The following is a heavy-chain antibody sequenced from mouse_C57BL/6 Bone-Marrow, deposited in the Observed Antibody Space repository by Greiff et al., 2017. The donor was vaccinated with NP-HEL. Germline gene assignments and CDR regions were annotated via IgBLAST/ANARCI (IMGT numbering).Heavy chain of an antibody. V-gene: IGHV2-5*01. CDR3: AKKRGYGNFPYAMDY. D-gene: IGHD2-1*01. Sequence: VQLQQSGPGLVQPSQSLSITCTVSGFSLTSDGVHWVRQSPGKGMEWRGVRWRGGSTDYNAASMTRLSITKDNSTSQVFFKMNSLQADDDAIYYCAKKRGYGNFPYAMDYWGQGTSVTVSS. CDR1: GFSLTSDG. J-gene: IGHJ4*01. CDR2: RWRGGST.